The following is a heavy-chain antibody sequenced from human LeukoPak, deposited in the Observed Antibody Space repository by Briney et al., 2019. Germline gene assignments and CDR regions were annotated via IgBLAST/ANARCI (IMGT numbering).Heavy chain of an antibody. CDR2: IYYSGST. CDR1: GGSISSSSYY. D-gene: IGHD5-12*01. Sequence: SETLSLTCTVSGGSISSSSYYWGWIRQPPGKGLEWIGSIYYSGSTYYNPSLKSRVTMSVDTSKNQFSLKLSSVTAADTAVYYCARDSSGYDVFDYWGQGTLVTVSS. CDR3: ARDSSGYDVFDY. J-gene: IGHJ4*02. V-gene: IGHV4-39*07.